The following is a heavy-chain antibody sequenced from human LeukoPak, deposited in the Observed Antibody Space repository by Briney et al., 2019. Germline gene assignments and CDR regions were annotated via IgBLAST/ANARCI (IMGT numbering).Heavy chain of an antibody. D-gene: IGHD3-3*01. CDR3: ARVLKGGEWLAASWFEA. CDR1: GYTFTSYY. CDR2: INPSGGST. Sequence: ASVKVSCKASGYTFTSYYMHWVRQAPGQGLEWMGIINPSGGSTSYAQKFQGRVTMTRDTSTSTAYMELSRLRSDDTAVYYCARVLKGGEWLAASWFEAWGHGTLGTVS. J-gene: IGHJ5*01. V-gene: IGHV1-46*01.